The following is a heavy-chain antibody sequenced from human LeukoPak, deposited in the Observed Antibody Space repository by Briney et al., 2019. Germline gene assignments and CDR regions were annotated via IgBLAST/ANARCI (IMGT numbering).Heavy chain of an antibody. Sequence: SVKVSCKASGGTFSSYGINWVRQAPGQGPEWMGGFFPVFGTTNYAQKFQGRVTITTDESTSTAYMELSSLRSEDTAVYYCARGLLDMRGHYQLRSFDYRGQGTLVTVSS. J-gene: IGHJ4*02. CDR2: FFPVFGTT. V-gene: IGHV1-69*05. CDR1: GGTFSSYG. CDR3: ARGLLDMRGHYQLRSFDY. D-gene: IGHD2-2*01.